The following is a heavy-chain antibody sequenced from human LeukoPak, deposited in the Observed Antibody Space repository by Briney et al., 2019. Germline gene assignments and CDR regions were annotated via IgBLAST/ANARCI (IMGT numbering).Heavy chain of an antibody. CDR1: GYTFTNFW. CDR2: INPGDSDT. Sequence: HGESLKISCKGSGYTFTNFWIGWVRQMPGKGLDWMGIINPGDSDTRYSPSFQGQVTISADKSISTAYLQWSSLKASDTAMYYCARRMVRGVITSPFDYWGQGTLVTVSS. CDR3: ARRMVRGVITSPFDY. V-gene: IGHV5-51*01. D-gene: IGHD3-10*01. J-gene: IGHJ4*02.